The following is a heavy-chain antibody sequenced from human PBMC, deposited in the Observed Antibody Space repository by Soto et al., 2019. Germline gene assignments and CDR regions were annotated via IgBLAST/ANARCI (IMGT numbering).Heavy chain of an antibody. D-gene: IGHD4-4*01. CDR3: ARAERVTTGPDAFDI. V-gene: IGHV3-48*01. J-gene: IGHJ3*02. CDR2: ISRSSSTI. Sequence: PGGSLRLSCPACGFTSSSYSMNWVRQAPGKGREWVSYISRSSSTIYYPDSVKGRFNISRDNAKNSLYLQMNSLRAEDTSVSYNARAERVTTGPDAFDIWGQGTMVTVSS. CDR1: GFTSSSYS.